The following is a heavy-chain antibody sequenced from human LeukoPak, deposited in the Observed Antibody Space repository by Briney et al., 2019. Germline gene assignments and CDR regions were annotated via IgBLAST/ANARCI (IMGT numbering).Heavy chain of an antibody. CDR1: GFTFSDYA. CDR3: ARERYFDY. Sequence: GGSLRLSCAASGFTFSDYAMNWVRQAPGKGLEWVSTISGSGRSTDYADSVKGLFTISRDNSKNTLYLQMNSLRAEDTAVYYCARERYFDYWGQGTLVTVSS. V-gene: IGHV3-23*01. J-gene: IGHJ4*02. CDR2: ISGSGRST.